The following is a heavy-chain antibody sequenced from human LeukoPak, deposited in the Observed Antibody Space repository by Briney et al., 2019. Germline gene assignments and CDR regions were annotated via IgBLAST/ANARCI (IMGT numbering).Heavy chain of an antibody. D-gene: IGHD4-23*01. V-gene: IGHV1-69*05. Sequence: SVKVSCKASGGTFSSYAISWVRQAPGQGLEWMGGIIPIFGTANYAQKFQGRVTITTDESTSTAYMELSSLRSEDTAVYYCARDFSTVVNPFGWLDPWGQGTLVTVSS. CDR1: GGTFSSYA. CDR3: ARDFSTVVNPFGWLDP. J-gene: IGHJ5*02. CDR2: IIPIFGTA.